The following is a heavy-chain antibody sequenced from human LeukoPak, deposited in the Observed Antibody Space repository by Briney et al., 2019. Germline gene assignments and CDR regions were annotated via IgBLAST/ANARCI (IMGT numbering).Heavy chain of an antibody. CDR1: GFTFSSYA. CDR3: ARTDQYYYDSSGYEPLGAFDI. D-gene: IGHD3-22*01. CDR2: ISYDGSNK. V-gene: IGHV3-30-3*01. J-gene: IGHJ3*02. Sequence: PGGSLRLSCAASGFTFSSYAMHWVRQAPGKGLEWVAVISYDGSNKYYADSVKGGFTIPGNNSKNTLHLQRNILTAEDTAVYYCARTDQYYYDSSGYEPLGAFDIWGQGTTVTVSS.